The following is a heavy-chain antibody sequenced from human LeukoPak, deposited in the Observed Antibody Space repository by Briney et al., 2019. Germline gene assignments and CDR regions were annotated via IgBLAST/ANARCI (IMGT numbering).Heavy chain of an antibody. Sequence: ASVKVSCKASGYTFTSYGISWVRQAPGQGLEWMGWISAYNGNTNYAQKLQGRVTMTTDTSTSTAYMELRSLRSDDTAVYYCARAWYYYDSSGYYSFDYWGQGTLVTVSS. V-gene: IGHV1-18*01. D-gene: IGHD3-22*01. CDR1: GYTFTSYG. CDR2: ISAYNGNT. J-gene: IGHJ4*02. CDR3: ARAWYYYDSSGYYSFDY.